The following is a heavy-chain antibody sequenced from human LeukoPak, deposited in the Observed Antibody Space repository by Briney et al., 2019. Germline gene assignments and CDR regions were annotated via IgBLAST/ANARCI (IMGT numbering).Heavy chain of an antibody. D-gene: IGHD4-17*01. CDR1: GYTFTGYY. V-gene: IGHV1-2*02. CDR3: ARSSPLLDYGGGDP. CDR2: INPNSGGT. J-gene: IGHJ5*02. Sequence: ASVKVSCKASGYTFTGYYMHWVRQAPGQGLTWMGWINPNSGGTNYAQKFQGRVTMTRDTSISTAYMELSRLRSDDTAVYYCARSSPLLDYGGGDPWGQGTLVTVSS.